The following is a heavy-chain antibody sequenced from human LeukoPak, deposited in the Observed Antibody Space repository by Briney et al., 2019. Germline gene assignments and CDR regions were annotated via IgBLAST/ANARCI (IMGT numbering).Heavy chain of an antibody. V-gene: IGHV4-39*07. D-gene: IGHD3-16*02. CDR2: IYYSGST. CDR1: GGSISSSSYY. Sequence: SETLSLTCTVSGGSISSSSYYWGWIRQPPGKGLEWIGSIYYSGSTYYNPSLKSRVTISVDKSKNQFSLTLSSVTAADTAMYYCARDDYVWGSYRPTYDYWGQGTLVTVSS. J-gene: IGHJ4*02. CDR3: ARDDYVWGSYRPTYDY.